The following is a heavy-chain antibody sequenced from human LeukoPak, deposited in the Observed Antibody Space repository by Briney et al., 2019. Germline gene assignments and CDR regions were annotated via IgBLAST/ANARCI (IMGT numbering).Heavy chain of an antibody. V-gene: IGHV4-59*08. J-gene: IGHJ4*02. CDR3: ARGVWEPYY. D-gene: IGHD1-26*01. Sequence: SETLSLTCTVSGGSISSYHWSWVRQPPGKGLGWIGYIYYSGSTNYNPSLKSRVTISVDMSKNQFSLKLSSVTAADTAVYFCARGVWEPYYWGQGTLVTVSS. CDR2: IYYSGST. CDR1: GGSISSYH.